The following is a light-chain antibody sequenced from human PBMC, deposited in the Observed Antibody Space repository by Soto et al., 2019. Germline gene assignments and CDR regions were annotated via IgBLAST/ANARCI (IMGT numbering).Light chain of an antibody. V-gene: IGKV4-1*01. J-gene: IGKJ3*01. Sequence: DIVMTQSPDSLAVSLGERATINCKSSQSVLYNSNNKNYLAWYQQKPGQPPKLLIYWASTRESGVPDRFSGSGSATDFTLTIISLQAEDVAVYYCQQYYIPPLTFGPGTKVDIK. CDR3: QQYYIPPLT. CDR2: WAS. CDR1: QSVLYNSNNKNY.